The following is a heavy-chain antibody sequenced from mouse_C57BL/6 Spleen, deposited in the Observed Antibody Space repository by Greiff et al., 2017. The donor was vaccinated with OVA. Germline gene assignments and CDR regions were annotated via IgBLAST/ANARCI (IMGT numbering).Heavy chain of an antibody. D-gene: IGHD1-1*01. CDR1: GFSLTSYG. J-gene: IGHJ4*01. CDR3: AINYGDAMDY. V-gene: IGHV2-6*01. CDR2: IWGVGST. Sequence: VQRVESGPGLVAPSQSLSITCTVSGFSLTSYGVDWVRQSPGKGLEWLGVIWGVGSTNYNSALKSRLSISKDNSKSQVFLKMNSLQTDDTAMYYCAINYGDAMDYWGQGTSVTVSS.